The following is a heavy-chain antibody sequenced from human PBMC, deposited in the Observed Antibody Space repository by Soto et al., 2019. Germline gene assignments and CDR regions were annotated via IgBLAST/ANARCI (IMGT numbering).Heavy chain of an antibody. Sequence: QVQLVQSGAEVKKPGASVKVSCKASGYTFTSYAMHWVRQAPGQRLEWMGWINAGNGNTKYSQKLQGRVTITRDTSASTAYMERSSLRSEGTAVYDCARDLQADYWSQGTLVTVSS. CDR1: GYTFTSYA. V-gene: IGHV1-3*01. J-gene: IGHJ4*02. CDR2: INAGNGNT. CDR3: ARDLQADY.